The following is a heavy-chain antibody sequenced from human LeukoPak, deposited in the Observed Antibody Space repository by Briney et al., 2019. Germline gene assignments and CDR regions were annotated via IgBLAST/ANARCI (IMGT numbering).Heavy chain of an antibody. CDR1: GGSISSGGYY. Sequence: PSQTLSLTCTVSGGSISSGGYYWSWIRQPPGKGLEWIGYIYHSGSTYYNPSLKSRVTISVDRSKNQFSLKLSSVTAADTAVYYCARVGDLPAAKQRAPYYYYYMDVWGKGTTVTVSS. J-gene: IGHJ6*03. V-gene: IGHV4-30-2*01. D-gene: IGHD2-2*01. CDR2: IYHSGST. CDR3: ARVGDLPAAKQRAPYYYYYMDV.